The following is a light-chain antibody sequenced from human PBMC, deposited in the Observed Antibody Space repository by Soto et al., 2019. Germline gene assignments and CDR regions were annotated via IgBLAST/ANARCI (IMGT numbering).Light chain of an antibody. CDR3: QQSFTIPIT. Sequence: DIQMTQSPSSLSSSFGDRVTITFLASQSISSYLNWYQQKPGKAPKLLIYAASSLQSGVPSRFSGSGSGTDFTLTINSLQPEDFATYYCQQSFTIPITFGQGTRLEIK. V-gene: IGKV1-39*01. J-gene: IGKJ5*01. CDR2: AAS. CDR1: QSISSY.